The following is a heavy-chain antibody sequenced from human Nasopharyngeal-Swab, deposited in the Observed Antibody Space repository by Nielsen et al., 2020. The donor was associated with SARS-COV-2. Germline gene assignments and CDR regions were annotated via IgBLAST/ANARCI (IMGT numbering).Heavy chain of an antibody. V-gene: IGHV3-23*01. CDR3: AKGALTDPFYYYYYMDV. D-gene: IGHD1-14*01. Sequence: GESLKISCAASGFTFSSYAMSWVRRAPGKGLEWVSAISGSGGSTYYADSVKGRFTISRDNSKNTLYLQMNSLRAEDTAVYYCAKGALTDPFYYYYYMDVWGKGTTVTVSS. J-gene: IGHJ6*03. CDR1: GFTFSSYA. CDR2: ISGSGGST.